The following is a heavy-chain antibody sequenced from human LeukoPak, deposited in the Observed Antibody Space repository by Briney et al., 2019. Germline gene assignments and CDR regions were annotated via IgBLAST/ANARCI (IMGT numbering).Heavy chain of an antibody. CDR2: IYNSGST. V-gene: IGHV4-59*08. Sequence: SETLSLTCSVSGGSISNYYWSWIRQPPGKGLEWIGYIYNSGSTNYNPSLKSRVTISVDTPKNQFSLKVSSVTAADTAVYYCARHGGGYSFDYWGQGTLVTVSS. J-gene: IGHJ4*02. CDR3: ARHGGGYSFDY. CDR1: GGSISNYY. D-gene: IGHD5-24*01.